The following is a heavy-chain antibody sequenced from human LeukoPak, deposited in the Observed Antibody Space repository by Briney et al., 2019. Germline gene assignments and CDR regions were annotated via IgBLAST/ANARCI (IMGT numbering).Heavy chain of an antibody. Sequence: ASVTVSFRASGGTFSSYAIRWVRQAPGQGLEWMGRIIPILGIANYAQKFQGRVTITADKSTSTAYMELSSLRSEDTAVYYCARERGHAPRVNYWGQGTLVTVSS. V-gene: IGHV1-69*04. CDR2: IIPILGIA. CDR3: ARERGHAPRVNY. J-gene: IGHJ4*02. D-gene: IGHD5-12*01. CDR1: GGTFSSYA.